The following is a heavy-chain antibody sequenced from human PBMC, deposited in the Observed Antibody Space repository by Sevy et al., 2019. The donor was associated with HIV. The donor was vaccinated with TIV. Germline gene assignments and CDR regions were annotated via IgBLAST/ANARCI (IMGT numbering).Heavy chain of an antibody. D-gene: IGHD6-19*01. J-gene: IGHJ4*02. CDR1: GFTFSGSA. CDR2: IRSKANSYAT. V-gene: IGHV3-73*01. CDR3: TGALAGSSPHVDY. Sequence: GGSLRLSCAASGFTFSGSAMHWVRQASGKGLEWVGRIRSKANSYATAYAASVKVRFTISRDDSKNTAYLQMNSLKTEDTAVYYCTGALAGSSPHVDYWGQGTLVTVSS.